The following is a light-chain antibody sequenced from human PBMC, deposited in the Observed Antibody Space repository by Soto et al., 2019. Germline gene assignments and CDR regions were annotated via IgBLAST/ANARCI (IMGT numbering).Light chain of an antibody. CDR1: QDISNS. CDR3: QQYDNLPIVP. CDR2: DAS. J-gene: IGKJ3*01. Sequence: DIQMTQSPSSLSASVGDRVTITCQASQDISNSLNWYQQKPGKAPKLLIYDASNLETGVPSRFSGSGSGTDFKFSISSMQPSDIATYYCQQYDNLPIVPFDPRTQVDIK. V-gene: IGKV1-33*01.